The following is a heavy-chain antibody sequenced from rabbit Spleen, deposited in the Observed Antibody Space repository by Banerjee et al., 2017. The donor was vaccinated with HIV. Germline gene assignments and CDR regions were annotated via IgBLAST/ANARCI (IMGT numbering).Heavy chain of an antibody. V-gene: IGHV1S40*01. Sequence: QSLEESGGGLVKPGGTLTLTCTASGIDFSSAYYMCWVRQAPGKGLEWIGCIKTGTNNVWYASWARGRFTISKTSSTTVTLRMTSLTAADTATYFCARDLVGVIGWNFYLWGPGTLVTVS. CDR3: ARDLVGVIGWNFYL. D-gene: IGHD1-1*01. CDR2: IKTGTNNV. J-gene: IGHJ4*01. CDR1: GIDFSSAYY.